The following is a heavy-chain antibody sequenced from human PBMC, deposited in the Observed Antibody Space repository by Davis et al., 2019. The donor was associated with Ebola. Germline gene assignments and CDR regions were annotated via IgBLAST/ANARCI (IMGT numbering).Heavy chain of an antibody. CDR1: GGTFSSYT. CDR3: ARGDWGYDFSSGLNPDWGTYRSLDY. CDR2: ISAYNGNT. V-gene: IGHV1-18*01. Sequence: ASVKVSCKASGGTFSSYTITWVRQAPGQGLEWMGWISAYNGNTNYAQTLQGRVTMTTDTSTSTAYMELRTLRYDDTAVYYCARGDWGYDFSSGLNPDWGTYRSLDYWGQGTLVTVSS. D-gene: IGHD3-16*02. J-gene: IGHJ4*02.